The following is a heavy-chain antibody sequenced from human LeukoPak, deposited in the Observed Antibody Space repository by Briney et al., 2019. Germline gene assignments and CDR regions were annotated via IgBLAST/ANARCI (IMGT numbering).Heavy chain of an antibody. J-gene: IGHJ6*02. CDR3: AKEHYYDSSGYYPAGYYGMDV. CDR2: ISNDGGNK. D-gene: IGHD3-22*01. V-gene: IGHV3-30*18. CDR1: GFTFRNYG. Sequence: GGSLRLSCAASGFTFRNYGMNWVRQAPGKGLDWVAVISNDGGNKYYADSVKRRFTISIDNSKNTLYLKMHSLRATDAVVYYCAKEHYYDSSGYYPAGYYGMDVWGQGTTVTVSS.